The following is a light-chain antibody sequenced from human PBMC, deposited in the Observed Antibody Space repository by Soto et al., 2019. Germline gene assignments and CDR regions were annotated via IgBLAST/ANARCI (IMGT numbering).Light chain of an antibody. CDR3: SSYTSSSTRV. Sequence: QSALTQPASVSGSPGQSITISCTGTSSDIGGYNYVSWYQQHPGKAPQLLISDVSNRPSGVSSRFSGSKSGNTASLTISGLQSEDEADYYCSSYTSSSTRVFGGGTQLTVL. CDR1: SSDIGGYNY. J-gene: IGLJ2*01. V-gene: IGLV2-14*03. CDR2: DVS.